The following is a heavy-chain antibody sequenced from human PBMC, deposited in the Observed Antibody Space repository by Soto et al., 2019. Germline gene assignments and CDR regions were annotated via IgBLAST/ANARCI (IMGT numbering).Heavy chain of an antibody. CDR2: IYYSGST. V-gene: IGHV4-39*01. D-gene: IGHD5-18*01. CDR3: ARVPAGYSYGYNYYYGMDV. J-gene: IGHJ6*02. Sequence: SETLSLTCTVSGGSISSSSYYWGWIRQPPGKGLEWIGSIYYSGSTYYNPSLKSRVTISVDTSKNQFSLKLSSVTAADTAVYYCARVPAGYSYGYNYYYGMDVWGQGTTVTVSS. CDR1: GGSISSSSYY.